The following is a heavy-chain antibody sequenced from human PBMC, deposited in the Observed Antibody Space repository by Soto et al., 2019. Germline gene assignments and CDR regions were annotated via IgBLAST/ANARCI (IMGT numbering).Heavy chain of an antibody. J-gene: IGHJ3*02. D-gene: IGHD2-21*02. CDR2: INHSGST. V-gene: IGHV4-34*01. CDR3: ARVDPYCGGDCYSRAFDI. CDR1: GGSFSGYY. Sequence: SETLSLTCAVYGGSFSGYYWSWIRQPPGKGLEWIGEINHSGSTNYNPSLKSRVTISVDTSKNQLSLKLSSVTAADTAVYYCARVDPYCGGDCYSRAFDIWGQGTMVTVSS.